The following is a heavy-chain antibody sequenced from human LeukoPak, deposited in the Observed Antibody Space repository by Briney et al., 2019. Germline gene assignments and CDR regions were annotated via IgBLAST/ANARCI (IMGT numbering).Heavy chain of an antibody. CDR2: ISRIQADK. V-gene: IGHV3-21*01. CDR3: AYYGSGTPFDY. CDR1: GFTFSTFG. J-gene: IGHJ4*02. D-gene: IGHD3-10*01. Sequence: GGSLRLSCETSGFTFSTFGMSWVRQAPGKGLMWVSTISRIQADKYDADSVRGRFTISRDNAKNSLYLQMNSLRAEDTAVYYCAYYGSGTPFDYWGQGTLVTVSS.